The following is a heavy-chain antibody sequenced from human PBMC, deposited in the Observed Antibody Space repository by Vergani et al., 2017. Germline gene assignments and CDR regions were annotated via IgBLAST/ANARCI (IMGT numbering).Heavy chain of an antibody. J-gene: IGHJ3*02. D-gene: IGHD6-13*01. Sequence: QVQLVESGGGLVKPGGSLRLSCAASGFTFSDYYMSWIRQAPGKGLEWVSYISSSSSYTNYADSVKGRFTISRDNAKNSLYLQMNSLRAEDTAVYYCAKTGMGGDAFDIWGQGTMVTVSS. CDR3: AKTGMGGDAFDI. CDR1: GFTFSDYY. V-gene: IGHV3-11*05. CDR2: ISSSSSYT.